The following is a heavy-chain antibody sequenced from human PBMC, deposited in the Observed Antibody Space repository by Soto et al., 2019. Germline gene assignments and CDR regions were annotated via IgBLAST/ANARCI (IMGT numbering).Heavy chain of an antibody. D-gene: IGHD6-19*01. Sequence: EVQLLESGGGLVQPGGSLRLSCAASGFTFSSYAMSWVRQAPGKGLEWVSAISGSGGSTYYADSVKGRFTISRDNAKNTLYLQMNSLRAEDTAVYDCATEPRGSGWYCYFDYWGQGTLVTVSS. CDR2: ISGSGGST. CDR1: GFTFSSYA. V-gene: IGHV3-23*01. CDR3: ATEPRGSGWYCYFDY. J-gene: IGHJ4*02.